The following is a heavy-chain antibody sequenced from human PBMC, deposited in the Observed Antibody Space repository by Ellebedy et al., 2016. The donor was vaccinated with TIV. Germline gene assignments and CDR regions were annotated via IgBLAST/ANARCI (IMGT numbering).Heavy chain of an antibody. Sequence: GESLKISXEVSGFMLSLYGMHWVRQAPGKGLEWVAVISYDGSNKYYAESVKGRFTISRDNSENTVYLQMSSLRAEDTAVYYCARDDSGGPYYYYYGLNVWGQGTTVTVSS. D-gene: IGHD3-10*01. V-gene: IGHV3-30*03. J-gene: IGHJ6*02. CDR3: ARDDSGGPYYYYYGLNV. CDR1: GFMLSLYG. CDR2: ISYDGSNK.